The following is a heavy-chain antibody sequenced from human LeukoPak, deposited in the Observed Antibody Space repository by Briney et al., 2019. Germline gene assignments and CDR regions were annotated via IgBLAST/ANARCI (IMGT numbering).Heavy chain of an antibody. CDR2: ISYDGSNK. CDR1: GGSISSST. Sequence: LSLTCTVSGGSISSSTFYWGWIRQPPGKGLEWVAVISYDGSNKYYADSVKGRFTISRDNSKNTLYLQMNSLRAEDTAVYYCARGAPGDYWGQGTLVTVSS. CDR3: ARGAPGDY. J-gene: IGHJ4*02. V-gene: IGHV3-30*04.